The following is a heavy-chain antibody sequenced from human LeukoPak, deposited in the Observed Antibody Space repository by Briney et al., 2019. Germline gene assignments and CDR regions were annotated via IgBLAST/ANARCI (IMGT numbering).Heavy chain of an antibody. V-gene: IGHV1-69*05. Sequence: PVKVSCKASGGTFSSYAISWVRQAPGQGLEWMGRIIPIFGTANYAQKFQGRVTITTDESTSTAYMELSSLRSEDTAVYYSARGPRGGSDPPDYWGQGTLVTVSS. CDR2: IIPIFGTA. J-gene: IGHJ4*02. CDR1: GGTFSSYA. CDR3: ARGPRGGSDPPDY. D-gene: IGHD3-16*02.